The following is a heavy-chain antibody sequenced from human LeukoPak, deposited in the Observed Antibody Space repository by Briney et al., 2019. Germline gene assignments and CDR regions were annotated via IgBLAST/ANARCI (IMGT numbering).Heavy chain of an antibody. Sequence: ASVKVSCKASGYTFTGYYMHWVRQAPGQGLEWMGIINPSGGSTSYAQKFQGRVTMTRDTSTSTVYMELSSLRSEDTAVYYCARARDYDILTRAYYFDYWGQGTLVTVSS. CDR3: ARARDYDILTRAYYFDY. J-gene: IGHJ4*02. V-gene: IGHV1-46*01. CDR2: INPSGGST. D-gene: IGHD3-9*01. CDR1: GYTFTGYY.